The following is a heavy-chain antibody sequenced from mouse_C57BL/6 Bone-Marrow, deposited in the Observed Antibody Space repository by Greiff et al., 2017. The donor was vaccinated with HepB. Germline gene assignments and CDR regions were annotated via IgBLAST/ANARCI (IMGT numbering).Heavy chain of an antibody. Sequence: QVHVKQSGAELVRPGASVTLSCKASGYTFTDYEMHWVKQTPVHGLEWIGAIDPETGGTAYNQKFKGKAILTADKSSSTAYMELRSLTSEDSAVYYCTREALDSSADYWGQGTTLTVSS. CDR3: TREALDSSADY. CDR2: IDPETGGT. V-gene: IGHV1-15*01. D-gene: IGHD3-2*02. J-gene: IGHJ2*01. CDR1: GYTFTDYE.